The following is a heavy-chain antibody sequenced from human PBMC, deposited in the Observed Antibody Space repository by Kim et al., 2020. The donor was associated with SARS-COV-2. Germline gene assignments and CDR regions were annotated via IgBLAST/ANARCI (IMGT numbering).Heavy chain of an antibody. Sequence: RYSPSFQGQVTISADKSISTAYLQWSSLKASDTAMYYCARLAAAGPFFDYWGQGTLVTVSS. J-gene: IGHJ4*02. D-gene: IGHD6-13*01. CDR3: ARLAAAGPFFDY. V-gene: IGHV5-51*01.